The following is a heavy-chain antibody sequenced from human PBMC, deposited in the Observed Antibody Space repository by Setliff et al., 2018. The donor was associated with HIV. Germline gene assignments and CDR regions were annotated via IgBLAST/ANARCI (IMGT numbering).Heavy chain of an antibody. CDR1: GSSISSNYY. Sequence: SETLSLTCTVSGSSISSNYYWAWIRQAPGKGLEWIGCIDASANTYYIPSLKSRATISIDTSKNQLSLKLRSVTAADTAVYYCARGVRDNSGWSSYYYYSMDVWGNGTTVTVSS. D-gene: IGHD6-19*01. V-gene: IGHV4-38-2*02. J-gene: IGHJ6*03. CDR3: ARGVRDNSGWSSYYYYSMDV. CDR2: IDASANT.